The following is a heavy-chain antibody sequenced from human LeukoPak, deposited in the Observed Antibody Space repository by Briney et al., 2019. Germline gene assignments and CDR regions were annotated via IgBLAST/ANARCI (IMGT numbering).Heavy chain of an antibody. V-gene: IGHV4-39*01. CDR3: AREGPSPYYDFWSGYFGEGQQDY. D-gene: IGHD3-3*01. CDR1: GGSIRTTSSY. J-gene: IGHJ4*02. CDR2: IFYSGYT. Sequence: PSETLSLTCTVSGGSIRTTSSYWGWIRQPPGKGLEWIGSIFYSGYTYSNSSLESRVTMSVDTSKNQFSLKLSSVTAADTAVYYCAREGPSPYYDFWSGYFGEGQQDYWGQGTLVTVSS.